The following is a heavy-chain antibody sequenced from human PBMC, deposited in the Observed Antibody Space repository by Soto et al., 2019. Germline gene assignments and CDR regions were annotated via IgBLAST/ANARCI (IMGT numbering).Heavy chain of an antibody. CDR3: ARRSGPYCSGSSCYGY. Sequence: ASVKVSCKASGYTFTSYDINWVRQATGQGLEWMGWMNPNSGNTGYAQKFQGRVTMTRNTSISTAYMELSSLRSEDTAVYYCARRSGPYCSGSSCYGYWGQGTLVTVSS. CDR1: GYTFTSYD. D-gene: IGHD2-15*01. V-gene: IGHV1-8*01. CDR2: MNPNSGNT. J-gene: IGHJ4*02.